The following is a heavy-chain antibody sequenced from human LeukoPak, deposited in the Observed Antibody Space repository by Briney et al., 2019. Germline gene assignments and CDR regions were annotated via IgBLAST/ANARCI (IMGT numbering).Heavy chain of an antibody. J-gene: IGHJ4*02. CDR1: GFIVDDNY. CDR3: ARQATAGLDY. D-gene: IGHD6-13*01. V-gene: IGHV3-66*02. CDR2: VYSGGRT. Sequence: GGSLRLSCAASGFIVDDNYMSWVRQAPGKGLEWVSVVYSGGRTFNADSVKGRFIISRDNSKNTVYLQMNSLRTDDTAVYYCARQATAGLDYWGQGTLVTVSS.